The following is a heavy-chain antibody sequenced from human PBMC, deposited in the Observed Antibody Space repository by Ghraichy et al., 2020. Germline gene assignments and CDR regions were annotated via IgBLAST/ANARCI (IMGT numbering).Heavy chain of an antibody. CDR2: IYHSGST. J-gene: IGHJ4*02. D-gene: IGHD6-13*01. Sequence: SETLSLTCTVSGYSISSGYYWGWIRQPPGKGLEWIGSIYHSGSTYYNPSLKSRVTISVDTSKNQFSLKLSSVTAADTAVYYCARPVAAAGYYFDYWGQGTLVTVSS. CDR3: ARPVAAAGYYFDY. CDR1: GYSISSGYY. V-gene: IGHV4-38-2*02.